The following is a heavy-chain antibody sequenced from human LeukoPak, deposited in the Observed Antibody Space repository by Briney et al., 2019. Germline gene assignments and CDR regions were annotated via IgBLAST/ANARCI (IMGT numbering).Heavy chain of an antibody. CDR3: ARANDQLYYFDF. CDR2: ISAYNGNT. D-gene: IGHD3-16*01. Sequence: GASVKVSCKASGYTFTSYGISWVRQAPGQGLEWMGWISAYNGNTNFAQNLRGRVTMTADTSTSTAYMELRSLRSDDTAVYYCARANDQLYYFDFWGQGTLVTVSS. V-gene: IGHV1-18*01. J-gene: IGHJ4*02. CDR1: GYTFTSYG.